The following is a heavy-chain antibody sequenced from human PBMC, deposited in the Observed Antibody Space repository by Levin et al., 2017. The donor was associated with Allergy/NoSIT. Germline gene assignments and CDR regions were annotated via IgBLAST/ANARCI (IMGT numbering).Heavy chain of an antibody. Sequence: GGSLRLSCAASGFTFDDYGMSWVRQAPGKGLEWVSGINWNGGSTGYADSVKGRLTISRDNPRNSLYLQMNSLRAEDTALYHCARHRFTMNIHDGFDIWGQGTMVIVSS. D-gene: IGHD2/OR15-2a*01. J-gene: IGHJ3*02. V-gene: IGHV3-20*01. CDR3: ARHRFTMNIHDGFDI. CDR1: GFTFDDYG. CDR2: INWNGGST.